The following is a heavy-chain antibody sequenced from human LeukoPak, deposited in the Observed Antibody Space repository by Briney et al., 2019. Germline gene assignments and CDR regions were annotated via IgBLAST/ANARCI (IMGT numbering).Heavy chain of an antibody. J-gene: IGHJ4*02. CDR2: VHNTGGT. CDR3: ARRQHYFDY. D-gene: IGHD1-1*01. CDR1: DVSFGRGDYS. Sequence: PSETLSLTCTVSDVSFGRGDYSWGWVRQPPGKGLEWIGNVHNTGGTYYNASLKSRVTISIDTSKNQFYLKVSSVAAAETAVYFCARRQHYFDYWGQGILVTVPS. V-gene: IGHV4-39*01.